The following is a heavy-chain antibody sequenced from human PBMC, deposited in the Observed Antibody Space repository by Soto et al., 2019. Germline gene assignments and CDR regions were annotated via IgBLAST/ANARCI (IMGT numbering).Heavy chain of an antibody. CDR3: ASGDRGAFDI. CDR2: IHSDGSST. D-gene: IGHD3-10*01. J-gene: IGHJ3*02. CDR1: GFTFSYYW. V-gene: IGHV3-74*01. Sequence: EVPLVESGGGLVQPGESLRLSCAASGFTFSYYWMHWVRQAPGKGLVWVSRIHSDGSSTTYADSVKGRFTISRDNARTTVYLQMNSLRVEHTAVYYCASGDRGAFDIWGPGTLVTVSS.